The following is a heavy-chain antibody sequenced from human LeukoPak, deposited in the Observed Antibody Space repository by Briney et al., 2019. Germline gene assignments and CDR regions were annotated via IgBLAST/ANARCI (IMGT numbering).Heavy chain of an antibody. J-gene: IGHJ6*02. CDR1: GFTFSSYG. D-gene: IGHD5-12*01. CDR3: AKDRGFCSGYGKNYYYYGMDV. V-gene: IGHV3-30*18. CDR2: ISYDGSNK. Sequence: GGSLRLSCAASGFTFSSYGMHWVRQAPGKGLEWVAVISYDGSNKYYADSVKGRFTISRDNSKNTLYLQMNSLRAEDTAVYYRAKDRGFCSGYGKNYYYYGMDVWGQGTTVTVSS.